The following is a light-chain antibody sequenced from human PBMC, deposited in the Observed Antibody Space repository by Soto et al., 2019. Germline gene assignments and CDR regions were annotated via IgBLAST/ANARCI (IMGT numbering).Light chain of an antibody. J-gene: IGKJ5*01. Sequence: EIVLTQSPATLSLSPGERATLSCRASQSVSSYLSWYQQKPGQAPRLLIYDASNRATGIPARFRGSGSGTDFTPTISSLEPEDFAVYYRHQYDGSPITFGQGTRLETK. CDR1: QSVSSY. CDR3: HQYDGSPIT. V-gene: IGKV3-11*01. CDR2: DAS.